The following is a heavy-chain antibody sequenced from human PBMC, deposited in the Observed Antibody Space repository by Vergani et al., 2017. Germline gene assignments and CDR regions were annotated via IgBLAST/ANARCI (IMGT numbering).Heavy chain of an antibody. D-gene: IGHD6-6*01. Sequence: EVHLLESGGGLVQSGGSLRLSCAASGFTFSNSAVSWVRQAPGRGLAWVSSISGPGLSTYYADSVKGRFSISRDNSKNTVFLQMHSLRAEDTAIYYCARAGLAAPRDYYYYYMDVWGKGTTVTVSS. J-gene: IGHJ6*03. CDR3: ARAGLAAPRDYYYYYMDV. CDR2: ISGPGLST. CDR1: GFTFSNSA. V-gene: IGHV3-23*01.